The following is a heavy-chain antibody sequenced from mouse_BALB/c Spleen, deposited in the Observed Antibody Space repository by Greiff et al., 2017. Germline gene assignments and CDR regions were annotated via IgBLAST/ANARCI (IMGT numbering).Heavy chain of an antibody. D-gene: IGHD2-3*01. CDR3: ARGSLYDYDAMDY. V-gene: IGHV5-6-3*01. J-gene: IGHJ4*01. Sequence: EVKLMESGGGLVQPGGSLKLSCAASGFTFSSYGMSWVRQTPDKRLELVATINSNGGSTYYPDSVKGRFTISRDNAKNTLYLQMSSLKSEDTAMYYCARGSLYDYDAMDYWGQGTSVTVST. CDR2: INSNGGST. CDR1: GFTFSSYG.